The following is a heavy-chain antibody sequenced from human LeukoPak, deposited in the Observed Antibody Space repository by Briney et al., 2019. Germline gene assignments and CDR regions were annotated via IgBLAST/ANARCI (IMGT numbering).Heavy chain of an antibody. CDR3: ARAYYDSSGHYEYYFDY. CDR2: IWYDGSNK. V-gene: IGHV3-33*01. D-gene: IGHD3-22*01. CDR1: GFTFSSYG. J-gene: IGHJ4*02. Sequence: GRSLRLSCAASGFTFSSYGMHWVRQAPGKGLEWVAVIWYDGSNKYYADSVKGRFTISRDNSKNTLDLQMNSLRAEDTAVYYCARAYYDSSGHYEYYFDYWGQGTLVTVAS.